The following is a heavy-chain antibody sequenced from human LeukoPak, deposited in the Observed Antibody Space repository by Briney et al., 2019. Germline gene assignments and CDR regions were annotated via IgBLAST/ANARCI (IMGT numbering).Heavy chain of an antibody. J-gene: IGHJ4*02. V-gene: IGHV3-11*01. CDR3: AKSVGCYSGSYCED. D-gene: IGHD1-26*01. Sequence: PGGSLRLSCAASGFTFSDYYMSWIRQAPGKGLEWVSYISSSGSTIYYADSVKGRFTISRDNAKNSLYLQMNSLRAEDTAVYYCAKSVGCYSGSYCEDWGQGTLVTVSS. CDR1: GFTFSDYY. CDR2: ISSSGSTI.